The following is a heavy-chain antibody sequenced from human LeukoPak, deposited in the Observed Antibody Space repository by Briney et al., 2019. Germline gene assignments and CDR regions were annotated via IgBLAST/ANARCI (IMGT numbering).Heavy chain of an antibody. CDR3: AKVMLGATGTAFDY. D-gene: IGHD1-1*01. CDR2: ISGSGNIT. J-gene: IGHJ4*02. V-gene: IGHV3-23*01. CDR1: GFTFSSYG. Sequence: QTGGSLRLSCAASGFTFSSYGMSWVRQAPGKGLEWVSSISGSGNITYYADSMKGQVTISRDNSKNTLYLLMNSLRAGDTAVYYCAKVMLGATGTAFDYWGQGALVTVSS.